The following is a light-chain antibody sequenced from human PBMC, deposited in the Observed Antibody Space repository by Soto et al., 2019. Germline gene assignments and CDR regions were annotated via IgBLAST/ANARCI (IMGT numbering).Light chain of an antibody. J-gene: IGLJ1*01. CDR1: SSNIGTNA. Sequence: QSVLTQPPSASGTRGQRVTISCSGGSSNIGTNAVNWYQQLPGTAPKLLIYNNNQRPSGVPDRFSGSKSGTSASLAISGLQSEDEADYYCAAWDDSLNGYVFGTGTKVTVL. CDR2: NNN. V-gene: IGLV1-44*01. CDR3: AAWDDSLNGYV.